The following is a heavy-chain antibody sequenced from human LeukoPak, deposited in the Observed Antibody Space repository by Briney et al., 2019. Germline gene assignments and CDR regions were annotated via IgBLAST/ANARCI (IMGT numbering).Heavy chain of an antibody. V-gene: IGHV5-51*01. CDR2: IYPGDSDT. CDR3: ARGWLRHDDAFDM. Sequence: GESLKISCKGSGYSFTSYWIGWVRQMPGKGLEWMWIIYPGDSDTRYSPSFQGQVTISADKSISTAYLQWSSLKASDTAMYYCARGWLRHDDAFDMWGQGTMVTVSS. J-gene: IGHJ3*02. CDR1: GYSFTSYW. D-gene: IGHD5-18*01.